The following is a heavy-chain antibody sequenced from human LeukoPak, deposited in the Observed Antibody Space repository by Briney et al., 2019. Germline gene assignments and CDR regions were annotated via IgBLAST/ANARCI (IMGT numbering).Heavy chain of an antibody. J-gene: IGHJ4*02. D-gene: IGHD6-19*01. CDR2: ISAYNGNT. CDR1: GYTFTSYG. Sequence: ASVKVSCKASGYTFTSYGISWVRQAPGQGLEWMEWISAYNGNTDYAQKLQGRVTMTTDTSTSTAYMELRSLRSDDTAVYYCARWGPIAVAGKPLDYWGQGTLVTVSS. CDR3: ARWGPIAVAGKPLDY. V-gene: IGHV1-18*01.